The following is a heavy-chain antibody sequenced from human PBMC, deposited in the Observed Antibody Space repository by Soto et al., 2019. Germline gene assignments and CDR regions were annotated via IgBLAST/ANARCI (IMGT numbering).Heavy chain of an antibody. CDR1: VGTFSSYA. CDR3: ARDEGDYGEWGPPRY. V-gene: IGHV1-69*13. J-gene: IGHJ4*02. CDR2: IIPIFGTA. D-gene: IGHD4-17*01. Sequence: ASVKVSCKASVGTFSSYAISWVRQAPGQGLEWMGGIIPIFGTANYAQKFQGRVTITAEESTSTAYMELSSLRSEDTAVYYCARDEGDYGEWGPPRYWGQGTLVTVSS.